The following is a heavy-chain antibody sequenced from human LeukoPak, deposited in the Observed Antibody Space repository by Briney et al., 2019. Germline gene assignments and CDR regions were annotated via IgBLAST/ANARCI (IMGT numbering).Heavy chain of an antibody. CDR2: IYYSGST. D-gene: IGHD3-22*01. J-gene: IGHJ3*02. Sequence: SETLSLTCTVSGGSVSSGSYYWSWIRQPPGKGLEWVGYIYYSGSTNYNPSLKSRVTISVDTSKNQFSLKLSSVTAADTAVYYCAREIETYYYDSSGYKRAFDIWGQGTMVTVSS. CDR1: GGSVSSGSYY. V-gene: IGHV4-61*01. CDR3: AREIETYYYDSSGYKRAFDI.